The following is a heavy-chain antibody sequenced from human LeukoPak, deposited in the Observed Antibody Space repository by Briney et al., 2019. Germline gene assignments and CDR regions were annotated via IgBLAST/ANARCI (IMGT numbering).Heavy chain of an antibody. J-gene: IGHJ5*02. D-gene: IGHD2-2*01. CDR3: ARWDCGSISCALDP. CDR1: GYTFTVYY. V-gene: IGHV1-2*02. CDR2: INPNSGDA. Sequence: ASVKVSFKASGYTFTVYYMHWVRRAPGQGLEWMGWINPNSGDAEYAQKFQGRVTLTRDTSIDTAYMELNGLTSDDTAVYFCARWDCGSISCALDPWGQGTLVTVSS.